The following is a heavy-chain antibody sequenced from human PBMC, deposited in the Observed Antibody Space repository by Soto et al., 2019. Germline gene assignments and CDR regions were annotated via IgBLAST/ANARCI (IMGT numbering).Heavy chain of an antibody. CDR1: GASISSYY. J-gene: IGHJ4*02. CDR3: ARGNWKGDY. CDR2: IYHTGST. Sequence: PSETLSLTCTVSGASISSYYWSWIRQPPGKRLEWIGYIYHTGSTNFNPSLKSRVTMSVDTSKNQFSLTLNSVTAADTAVYYCARGNWKGDYWGQGTLVTVPQ. D-gene: IGHD1-20*01. V-gene: IGHV4-59*01.